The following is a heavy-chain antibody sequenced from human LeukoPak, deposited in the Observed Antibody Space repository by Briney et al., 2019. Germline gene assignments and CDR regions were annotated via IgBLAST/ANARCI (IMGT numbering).Heavy chain of an antibody. Sequence: ASVKVSCKASGYTFTSYGISWARQAPGQGLEWMGWISAYNGNTNYAQKLQGRVTMTTDTSTSTAYMELRSLRSDDTAVYYCAREKYYYDSSGYYAPCAFDIWGQGTMVTVSS. V-gene: IGHV1-18*01. CDR3: AREKYYYDSSGYYAPCAFDI. CDR2: ISAYNGNT. CDR1: GYTFTSYG. J-gene: IGHJ3*02. D-gene: IGHD3-22*01.